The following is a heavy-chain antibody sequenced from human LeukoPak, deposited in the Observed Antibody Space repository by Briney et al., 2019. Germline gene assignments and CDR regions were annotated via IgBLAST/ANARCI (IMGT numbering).Heavy chain of an antibody. CDR1: GFTFSSFG. Sequence: GGSLRLSCAASGFTFSSFGMHWVRQAPGKGLEWVAVIWYDGSNKYYADSVKGRFTISRDNSKNTLYLQINSLRAEDTAVYYCAKDRGWYKTEYFQHWGQGTLATVSS. D-gene: IGHD6-19*01. CDR2: IWYDGSNK. CDR3: AKDRGWYKTEYFQH. J-gene: IGHJ1*01. V-gene: IGHV3-33*06.